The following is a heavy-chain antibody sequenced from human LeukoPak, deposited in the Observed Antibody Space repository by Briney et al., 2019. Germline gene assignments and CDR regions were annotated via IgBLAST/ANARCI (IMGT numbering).Heavy chain of an antibody. CDR3: ARDELEHQPRDY. Sequence: ASVKVSCKASGYTFNVYYMHWVRQAPGQGLEWMGWINPNSGGTNYAQKFQGRVTMTRDTSISTAYMELRSLRSDDTAVYYSARDELEHQPRDYWGQGTLVIVSS. V-gene: IGHV1-2*02. D-gene: IGHD2-2*01. J-gene: IGHJ4*02. CDR1: GYTFNVYY. CDR2: INPNSGGT.